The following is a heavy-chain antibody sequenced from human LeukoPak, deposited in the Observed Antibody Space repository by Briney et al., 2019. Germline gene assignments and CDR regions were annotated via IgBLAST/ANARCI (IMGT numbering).Heavy chain of an antibody. CDR3: ARRSPSCGGDCYSPIWYYYYMDV. V-gene: IGHV4-34*01. CDR1: GGSFSGYY. D-gene: IGHD2-21*02. J-gene: IGHJ6*03. Sequence: RPSETLSLTCAVYGGSFSGYYWSWIRQPPGKGLEWIGEINHRGSTNYNPSLKSRVTISVDTSKNQFSLKLSSVTAADTAVYYCARRSPSCGGDCYSPIWYYYYMDVWGKGTTVTISS. CDR2: INHRGST.